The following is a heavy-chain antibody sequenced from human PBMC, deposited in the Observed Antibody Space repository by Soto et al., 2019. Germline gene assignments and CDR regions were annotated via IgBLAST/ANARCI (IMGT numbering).Heavy chain of an antibody. CDR2: IAHDGSEK. Sequence: GGSLRFSCAVSGFTFSSYWMSWVRQAPGRGLEWVATIAHDGSEKFYVDSVKGRFTISRDNTKNSLFLQMSSLRADDTAVYYCARASNAHFDYWGQGTMVTVSS. CDR1: GFTFSSYW. D-gene: IGHD7-27*01. CDR3: ARASNAHFDY. J-gene: IGHJ4*02. V-gene: IGHV3-7*01.